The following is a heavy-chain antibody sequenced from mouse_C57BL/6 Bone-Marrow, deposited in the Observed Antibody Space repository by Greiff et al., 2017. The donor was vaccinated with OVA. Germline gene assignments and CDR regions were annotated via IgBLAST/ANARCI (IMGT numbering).Heavy chain of an antibody. Sequence: QVQLKQSGAELAKPGASVKLSCKASGYTFTSYWMHWVKQRPGQGLEWIGYINPSSGYTKYNQKFKDKATLTADKSSSTAYMQLSSLTYEDSAVYCCARGELLRYPYAMDYWGQGTSVTVSS. CDR2: INPSSGYT. CDR3: ARGELLRYPYAMDY. CDR1: GYTFTSYW. D-gene: IGHD1-1*01. J-gene: IGHJ4*01. V-gene: IGHV1-7*01.